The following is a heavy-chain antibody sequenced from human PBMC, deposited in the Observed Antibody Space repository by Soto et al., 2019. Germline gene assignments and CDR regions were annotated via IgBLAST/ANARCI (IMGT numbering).Heavy chain of an antibody. CDR2: IIPIFGTA. D-gene: IGHD6-13*01. CDR3: AIRGPIAAADTRYFQH. J-gene: IGHJ1*01. V-gene: IGHV1-69*13. Sequence: SVKVSCKASGGTFSSYAISWVRQAPGQGLEWMGGIIPIFGTANYAQKFQGRVTITADESTSTAYMELSSLRSEDTAVYYCAIRGPIAAADTRYFQHWGQGTLVTVSS. CDR1: GGTFSSYA.